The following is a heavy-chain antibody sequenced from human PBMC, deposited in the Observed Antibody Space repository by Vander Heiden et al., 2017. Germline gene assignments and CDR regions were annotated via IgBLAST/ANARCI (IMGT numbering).Heavy chain of an antibody. CDR2: IFPGDSDI. J-gene: IGHJ2*01. CDR3: VRERQLAWYFDL. Sequence: EVQLVQSGAEVRKPGESLRLSCPGSGYTFIDYWIGWVRQRPGKGLEWMAIIFPGDSDIRYSPSFQGQVTISADKSISTVYLQWNSLTASDTAMYYCVRERQLAWYFDLWGRGTLVTVSS. CDR1: GYTFIDYW. D-gene: IGHD6-25*01. V-gene: IGHV5-51*01.